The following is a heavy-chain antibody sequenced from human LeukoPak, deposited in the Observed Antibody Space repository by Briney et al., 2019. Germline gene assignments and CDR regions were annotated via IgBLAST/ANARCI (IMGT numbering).Heavy chain of an antibody. J-gene: IGHJ4*02. Sequence: GGSLRLSCAASGFTFSSYSMNWVRQAPGKGLEWVSSISSSSSYIYYADSVKGRFTISRDNAKNSLYLQMNSLRAEDTAVYYCARDGHYYDSSRPIFDYWGQGTLVTVSS. V-gene: IGHV3-21*01. CDR2: ISSSSSYI. CDR3: ARDGHYYDSSRPIFDY. CDR1: GFTFSSYS. D-gene: IGHD3-22*01.